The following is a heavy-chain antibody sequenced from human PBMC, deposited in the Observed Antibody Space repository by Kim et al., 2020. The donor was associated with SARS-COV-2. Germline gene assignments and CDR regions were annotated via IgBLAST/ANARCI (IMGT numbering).Heavy chain of an antibody. V-gene: IGHV3-23*01. CDR2: ISGSGGST. CDR1: GFTFSSYA. CDR3: AKSSGYCSSTSCYTIWFDP. D-gene: IGHD2-2*02. Sequence: GGSLRLSCAASGFTFSSYAMSWVRQAPGKGLEWVSAISGSGGSTYYADSVKGRFTISRDNSKNTLYLQMNSLRAEDTAVYYCAKSSGYCSSTSCYTIWFDPWGQGTLVTVSS. J-gene: IGHJ5*02.